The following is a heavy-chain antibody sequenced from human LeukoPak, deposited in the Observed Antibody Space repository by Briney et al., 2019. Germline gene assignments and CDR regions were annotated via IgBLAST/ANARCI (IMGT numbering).Heavy chain of an antibody. Sequence: GGSLRLSCAASGFTFSNYGMHWVRQPPGKGLEWVAVMWFGGSNNYYGDSVRGRFTIARDNSRNTLHLQMNSLRADDTAFYYCVRDVGDGYNSHYFDYWGQGTLVTVSS. V-gene: IGHV3-33*01. CDR2: MWFGGSNN. D-gene: IGHD5-24*01. CDR3: VRDVGDGYNSHYFDY. J-gene: IGHJ4*02. CDR1: GFTFSNYG.